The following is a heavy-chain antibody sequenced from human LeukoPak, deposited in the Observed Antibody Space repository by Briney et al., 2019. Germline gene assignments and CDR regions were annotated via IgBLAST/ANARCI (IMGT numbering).Heavy chain of an antibody. Sequence: GGSPRLSCAASGFSFSSYAMSWVRQAPGKGLEWVSSISSSSSYIYYADSVKGRFTISRDNAKNSLYLQMNSLRAEDTAVYYCARDVDTAMVRDAFDIWGQGTMVTVSS. CDR1: GFSFSSYA. D-gene: IGHD5-18*01. J-gene: IGHJ3*02. V-gene: IGHV3-21*01. CDR3: ARDVDTAMVRDAFDI. CDR2: ISSSSSYI.